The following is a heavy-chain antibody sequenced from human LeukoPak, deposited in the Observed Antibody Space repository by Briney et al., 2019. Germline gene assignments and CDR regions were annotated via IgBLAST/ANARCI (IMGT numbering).Heavy chain of an antibody. CDR1: GGSISSSSYY. V-gene: IGHV4-39*01. D-gene: IGHD3-22*01. J-gene: IGHJ5*02. CDR2: IYYSGST. CDR3: ARGQDYYDSSGYYNWFDP. Sequence: PSETLSLTCTVSGGSISSSSYYWGWTRQPPGKGLEWIGSIYYSGSTYNNPSLKSRVTISVDTSKNQFSLKLSSVTAADTAVYYCARGQDYYDSSGYYNWFDPWGQGTLVTVSS.